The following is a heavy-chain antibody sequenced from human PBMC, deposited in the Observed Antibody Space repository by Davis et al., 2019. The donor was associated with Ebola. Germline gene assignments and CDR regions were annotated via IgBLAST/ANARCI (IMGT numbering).Heavy chain of an antibody. J-gene: IGHJ3*02. CDR3: AKDTSNIWFDI. V-gene: IGHV3-23*01. CDR2: LGTSADT. Sequence: GGSLRLSCAASGFAFRNYVMSWVRQAPGKGLEWVSTLGTSADTYYADSVKGRFTISRDNSKNTLYLQMNGLRVEGTAIYYCAKDTSNIWFDIWGQGTNVTVSS. D-gene: IGHD1-26*01. CDR1: GFAFRNYV.